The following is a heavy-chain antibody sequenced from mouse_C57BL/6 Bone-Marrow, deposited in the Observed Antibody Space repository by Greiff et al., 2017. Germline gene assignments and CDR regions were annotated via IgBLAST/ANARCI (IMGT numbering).Heavy chain of an antibody. J-gene: IGHJ4*01. CDR1: GFTFSDYY. CDR3: ARDGNPYAMDY. D-gene: IGHD2-1*01. Sequence: DVKLVESGGGLVQPGGSLKLSCAASGFTFSDYYMYWVRQTPEKRLEWVAYISNGGGSTYYPDTVKGRFTISRDNAKNTLYLQMSRLKSEDTAMYYCARDGNPYAMDYWGQGTSVTVSS. V-gene: IGHV5-12*01. CDR2: ISNGGGST.